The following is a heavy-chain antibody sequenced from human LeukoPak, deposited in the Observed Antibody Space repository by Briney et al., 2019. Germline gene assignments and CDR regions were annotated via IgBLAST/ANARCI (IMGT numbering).Heavy chain of an antibody. V-gene: IGHV1-69*01. CDR2: IIPIFGTA. D-gene: IGHD1-7*01. CDR1: GGTFSSYA. CDR3: ARDVSWNYPYYFDY. J-gene: IGHJ4*02. Sequence: SVKVSCKASGGTFSSYAISWVRQAPGQGLEWMGGIIPIFGTANYAQKFQGRVTITADESTSTAYMELSSLRAEDTAVYYCARDVSWNYPYYFDYWGQGTLVTVSS.